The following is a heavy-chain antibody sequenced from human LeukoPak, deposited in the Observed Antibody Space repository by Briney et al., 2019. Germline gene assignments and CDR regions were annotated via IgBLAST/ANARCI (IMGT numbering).Heavy chain of an antibody. CDR1: GYTFTSFA. V-gene: IGHV7-4-1*02. CDR2: INTYTGNP. CDR3: ARPLGHDYGSGTYEFGY. Sequence: GASVKVSCKASGYTFTSFAVNWVRQAPGQGLEWMGWINTYTGNPTYAQGFTGRFLFSLDSSVSTAYLQISNLKAEDTAVYFCARPLGHDYGSGTYEFGYWGQGALVTVSS. D-gene: IGHD3-10*01. J-gene: IGHJ4*02.